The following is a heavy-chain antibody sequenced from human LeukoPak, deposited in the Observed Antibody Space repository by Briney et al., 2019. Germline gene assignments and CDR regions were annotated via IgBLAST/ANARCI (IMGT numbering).Heavy chain of an antibody. V-gene: IGHV4-34*01. Sequence: SETLSLTCAVYGGSFSGYYWSWIRQPPGKGLEWIGEINHSGSTNYNPSLKSRVTISVDTSKNQFSLKLSSVTAADTAVYYCARGIVWSDPWGQGTLVTVSS. CDR1: GGSFSGYY. D-gene: IGHD3-16*02. J-gene: IGHJ5*02. CDR3: ARGIVWSDP. CDR2: INHSGST.